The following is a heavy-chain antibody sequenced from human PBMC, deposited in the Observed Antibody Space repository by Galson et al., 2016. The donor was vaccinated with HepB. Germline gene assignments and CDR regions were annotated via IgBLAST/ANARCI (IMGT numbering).Heavy chain of an antibody. CDR3: ARNLIGGADFDY. CDR2: INADDGTT. J-gene: IGHJ4*02. D-gene: IGHD3-16*01. Sequence: SVKVSCKASGYSFAKYAMHWVRQGPGHRLEWMGWINADDGTTQYSQRFQDRVPITRDTSANTAYMELSSLSSEDTAVYYCARNLIGGADFDYWGQGTLVPVSS. V-gene: IGHV1-3*01. CDR1: GYSFAKYA.